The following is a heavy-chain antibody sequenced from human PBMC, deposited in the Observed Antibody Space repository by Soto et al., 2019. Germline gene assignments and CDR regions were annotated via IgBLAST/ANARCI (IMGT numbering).Heavy chain of an antibody. CDR3: STNYYDSTGYDNWLDS. Sequence: GGSLRLSCTASGFTFGDYAMSWFRQAPGKGLEWVGFIRSKAYGGTTEYAASVKGRFTISRDDSKSIAYLQMNSLKTEDTAVYYCSTNYYDSTGYDNWLDSGGQGTLVTVSS. J-gene: IGHJ5*01. D-gene: IGHD3-22*01. CDR2: IRSKAYGGTT. V-gene: IGHV3-49*03. CDR1: GFTFGDYA.